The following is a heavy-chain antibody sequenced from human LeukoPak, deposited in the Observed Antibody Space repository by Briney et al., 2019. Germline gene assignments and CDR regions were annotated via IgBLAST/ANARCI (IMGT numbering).Heavy chain of an antibody. J-gene: IGHJ3*02. D-gene: IGHD3-9*01. CDR3: ARQVSGYYDAFDI. V-gene: IGHV4-39*01. CDR2: IYYSDST. Sequence: PADTLSLTCTLSGGSIISSNYYSARLRRPPGRGLDWFGIIYYSDSTYTNPSLKSPFTISIPTINNLCSLKLSSVTAAEIVMFDCARQVSGYYDAFDIWDQGAMVTVSS. CDR1: GGSIISSNYY.